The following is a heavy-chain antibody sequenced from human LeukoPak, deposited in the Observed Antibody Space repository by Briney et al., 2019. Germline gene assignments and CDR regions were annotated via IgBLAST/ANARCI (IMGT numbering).Heavy chain of an antibody. CDR1: GGSIRSYY. V-gene: IGHV4-4*07. D-gene: IGHD3-10*01. Sequence: SETLSLTCSVSGGSIRSYYWSWIRQPAGKGLEWIGRIYTSGSTNYNPSLKSRVTMSVDTSKNQISLKLSSVTAADTAVYYWARASYGSGSYKYWGQGTLVTVSS. CDR2: IYTSGST. J-gene: IGHJ4*02. CDR3: ARASYGSGSYKY.